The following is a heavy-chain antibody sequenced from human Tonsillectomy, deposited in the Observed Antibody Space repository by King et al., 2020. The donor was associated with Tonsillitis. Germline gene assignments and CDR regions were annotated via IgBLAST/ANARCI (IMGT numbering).Heavy chain of an antibody. Sequence: VQLQESGPGLVKPSETLSLTCTVSGGSVSSDNYFWSWIRQPPGKGLEWIGYIYYSGSTNYNPSLKSRVTISVDTSKNQFSLKLSSVTAADTAVYYCAREGEQYCSSTSCWYNWFDPWGQGTLVTVSS. CDR1: GGSVSSDNYF. CDR3: AREGEQYCSSTSCWYNWFDP. J-gene: IGHJ5*02. D-gene: IGHD2-2*01. V-gene: IGHV4-61*01. CDR2: IYYSGST.